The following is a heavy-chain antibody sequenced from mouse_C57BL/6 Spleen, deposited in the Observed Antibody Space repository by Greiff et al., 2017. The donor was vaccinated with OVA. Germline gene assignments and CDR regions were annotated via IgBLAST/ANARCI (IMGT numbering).Heavy chain of an antibody. V-gene: IGHV1-81*01. CDR3: AREGAQGPFAY. CDR2: IYTRSGNT. CDR1: GYTFTSYG. D-gene: IGHD3-2*02. J-gene: IGHJ3*01. Sequence: VQLQQSGAELARPGASVKLSCKASGYTFTSYGISWVKQRTGQGLEWIGEIYTRSGNTYYNEKLKGKATRTADKASCTAYMELRSLTSEDSAVYFCAREGAQGPFAYWGQGTLVTVSA.